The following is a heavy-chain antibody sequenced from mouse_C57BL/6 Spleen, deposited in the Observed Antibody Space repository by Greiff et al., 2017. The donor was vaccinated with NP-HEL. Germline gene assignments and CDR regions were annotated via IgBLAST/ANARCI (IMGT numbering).Heavy chain of an antibody. V-gene: IGHV1-42*01. Sequence: VQLKQSGPELVKPGASVKISCKASGYSFTGYYMNWVKQSPEKSLEWIGEINPSTGGTTYNQKFKAKATLTVDKSSSTAYMQLKSLTSEDSAVYYCARSPNSYGGDWGQGTTLTVSS. D-gene: IGHD1-1*02. CDR1: GYSFTGYY. CDR2: INPSTGGT. J-gene: IGHJ2*01. CDR3: ARSPNSYGGD.